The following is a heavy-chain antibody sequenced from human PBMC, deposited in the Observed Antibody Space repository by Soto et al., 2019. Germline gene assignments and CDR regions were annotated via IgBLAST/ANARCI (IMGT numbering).Heavy chain of an antibody. J-gene: IGHJ6*02. D-gene: IGHD3-10*01. CDR1: GYSFTSYW. V-gene: IGHV5-10-1*01. CDR3: ARDYYYGSGSYLTYNSYGMDV. Sequence: GESLKISCKGSGYSFTSYWISWVRQMPGKGLEWMGRIDPTDSYPNYSPSFQGHVTISADKSISTAYLQWSSLKASDTAMYYCARDYYYGSGSYLTYNSYGMDVWGQGTTVTVSS. CDR2: IDPTDSYP.